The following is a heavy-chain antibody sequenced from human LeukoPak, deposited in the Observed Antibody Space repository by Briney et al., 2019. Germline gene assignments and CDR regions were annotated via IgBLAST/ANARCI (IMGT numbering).Heavy chain of an antibody. CDR3: ANAYSETYGLGYYYMDV. D-gene: IGHD1-26*01. V-gene: IGHV3-30*02. CDR2: IRYDGSNK. Sequence: GGSLRLSCAASGFTFSSYGMHWVRQAPGKGLEWVAFIRYDGSNKYYADSVKGRFTISRDNSKNTLYLQMNSLRAEDTAVYYCANAYSETYGLGYYYMDVWGKGTTVTISS. J-gene: IGHJ6*03. CDR1: GFTFSSYG.